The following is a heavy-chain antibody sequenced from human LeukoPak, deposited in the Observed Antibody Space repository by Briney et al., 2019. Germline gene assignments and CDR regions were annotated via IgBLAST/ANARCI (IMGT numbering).Heavy chain of an antibody. V-gene: IGHV4-34*01. CDR1: GGSFSGYY. D-gene: IGHD6-13*01. CDR2: INHSGST. CDR3: ARSGAAAALN. J-gene: IGHJ4*02. Sequence: PSETLSLTXAVYGGSFSGYYWSWIRQPPGKGLEWIGEINHSGSTNYNPSLKSRVTISVDTSKNQFSLKLSSVTAADTAVYYCARSGAAAALNWGQGTLVTVSS.